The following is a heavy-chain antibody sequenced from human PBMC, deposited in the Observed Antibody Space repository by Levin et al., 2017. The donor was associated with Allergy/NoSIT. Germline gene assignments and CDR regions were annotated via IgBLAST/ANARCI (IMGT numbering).Heavy chain of an antibody. CDR3: ARDRSGYDLGYFDY. CDR1: GFTFSSYA. J-gene: IGHJ4*02. D-gene: IGHD5-12*01. V-gene: IGHV3-30-3*01. Sequence: PGGSLRLSCAASGFTFSSYAMHWVRQAPGKGLEWVAVISYDGSNKYYADSVKGRFTISRDNSKNTLYLQMNSLRAEDTAVYYCARDRSGYDLGYFDYWGQGTLVTVSS. CDR2: ISYDGSNK.